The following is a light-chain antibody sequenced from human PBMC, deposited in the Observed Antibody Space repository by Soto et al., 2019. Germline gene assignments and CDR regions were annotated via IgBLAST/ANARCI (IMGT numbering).Light chain of an antibody. CDR2: GAS. V-gene: IGKV3-20*01. CDR3: QQYGSSRYT. J-gene: IGKJ2*01. Sequence: EIVLTQSPGTLSLSPGERATLSCRASQSVSSTYLTWYQHKLGQAPRLLIYGASSRATGIPDRFSGSGSGTDFTLTISGLEPEDFAVYYCQQYGSSRYTFGQGTKLEIK. CDR1: QSVSSTY.